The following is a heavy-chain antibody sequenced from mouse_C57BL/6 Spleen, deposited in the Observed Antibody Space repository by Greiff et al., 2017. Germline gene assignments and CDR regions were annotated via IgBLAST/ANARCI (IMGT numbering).Heavy chain of an antibody. J-gene: IGHJ3*01. CDR3: AAPITTVVDAWFAY. D-gene: IGHD1-1*01. Sequence: VQLQQSGAELVKPGASVKISCKASGYAFSSYWMNWVKQRPGKGLEWIGQIYPGDGDTNYNGKFKGKATLTADKSSSTAYMQLSSLTSEDSAVSFCAAPITTVVDAWFAYWGQGTLVTVSA. V-gene: IGHV1-80*01. CDR1: GYAFSSYW. CDR2: IYPGDGDT.